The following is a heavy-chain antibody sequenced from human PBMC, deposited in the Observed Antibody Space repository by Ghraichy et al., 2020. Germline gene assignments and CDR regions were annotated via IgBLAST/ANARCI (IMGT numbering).Heavy chain of an antibody. CDR1: GFTFSSYW. D-gene: IGHD3-10*01. CDR2: INSDGSST. V-gene: IGHV3-74*01. J-gene: IGHJ4*02. Sequence: SLRLSCAASGFTFSSYWMHWVRQAPGKGLVWVSRINSDGSSTSYADSVKGRFTISRDNAKNTLYLQMNSLRAEDTAVYYCASLVAHFRGVSGGQGTLVTVSS. CDR3: ASLVAHFRGVS.